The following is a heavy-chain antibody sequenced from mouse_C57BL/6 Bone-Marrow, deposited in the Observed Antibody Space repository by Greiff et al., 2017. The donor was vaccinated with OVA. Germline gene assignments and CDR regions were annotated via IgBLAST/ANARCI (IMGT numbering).Heavy chain of an antibody. CDR2: IDPANDNT. V-gene: IGHV14-3*01. D-gene: IGHD1-1*01. Sequence: EVQLQQSVAELVRPGASVKLSCTASGFNIKNTYMHWVKQRPEQGLEWIGRIDPANDNTKYAPKFQGKATMTADTSSNTAYLQLSSRSSEDTAVYCCARGNFGSSFYAMDYWGQGTSVTVSS. J-gene: IGHJ4*01. CDR3: ARGNFGSSFYAMDY. CDR1: GFNIKNTY.